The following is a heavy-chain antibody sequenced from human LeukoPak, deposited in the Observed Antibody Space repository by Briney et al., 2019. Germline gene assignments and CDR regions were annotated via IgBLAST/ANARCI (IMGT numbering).Heavy chain of an antibody. J-gene: IGHJ1*01. V-gene: IGHV3-23*01. CDR3: AKDPNLHYYDSSGTGQFQH. D-gene: IGHD3-22*01. CDR1: GFTFSSYA. Sequence: PGGSLRLSCAGSGFTFSSYAMSWVRQAPGKGLEWVSAISGSGGSTYYADSVKGRFTISRDDSKNTLYLQMNSLRAEDTAVYYCAKDPNLHYYDSSGTGQFQHWGQGTLVTVSS. CDR2: ISGSGGST.